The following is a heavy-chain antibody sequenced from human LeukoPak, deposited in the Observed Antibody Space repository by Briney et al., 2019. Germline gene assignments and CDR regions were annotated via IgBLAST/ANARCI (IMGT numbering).Heavy chain of an antibody. CDR2: INHSGST. CDR3: ARSADCSSTSCYGGVNWFDP. V-gene: IGHV4-34*01. D-gene: IGHD2-2*01. J-gene: IGHJ5*02. CDR1: GGSFSGYY. Sequence: PSETLSLTCAVYGGSFSGYYWSWIRQPPGKGLEWIGEINHSGSTNYNPSLKSRVTISVDTSKNQFSLKLSSVTAADTAVYYCARSADCSSTSCYGGVNWFDPWGQGTLVTVSS.